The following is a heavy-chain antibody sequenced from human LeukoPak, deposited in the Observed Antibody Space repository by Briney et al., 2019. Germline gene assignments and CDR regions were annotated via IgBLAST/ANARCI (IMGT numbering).Heavy chain of an antibody. CDR3: ARDQGASSSAYYHFDY. V-gene: IGHV3-23*01. CDR2: ISGDGGTT. CDR1: GFTFSNHA. Sequence: PGGSLRLSCAASGFTFSNHAMTWVRQAPGKGLEWVSVISGDGGTTYYADSVKGRFTISRDNAKNSLYLQMNSLRAEDTAVYYCARDQGASSSAYYHFDYWGQGTLVTVSS. D-gene: IGHD6-13*01. J-gene: IGHJ4*02.